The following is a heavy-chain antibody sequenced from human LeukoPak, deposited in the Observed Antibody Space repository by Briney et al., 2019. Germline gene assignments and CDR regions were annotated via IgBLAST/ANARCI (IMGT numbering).Heavy chain of an antibody. CDR1: GGSISSGGYY. J-gene: IGHJ5*02. V-gene: IGHV4-31*03. D-gene: IGHD6-13*01. Sequence: SQTLSLTCTVSGGSISSGGYYWSWIRQHPGKGLEWVGYIYYSGSTYYNPSLKSRVTISVDTSKNQFSLKLSSVTAADTAVYYCARVIAAAGTEWFDPWGQGTLVTVSS. CDR3: ARVIAAAGTEWFDP. CDR2: IYYSGST.